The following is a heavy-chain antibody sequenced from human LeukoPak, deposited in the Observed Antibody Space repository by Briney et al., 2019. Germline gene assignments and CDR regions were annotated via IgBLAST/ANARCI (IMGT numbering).Heavy chain of an antibody. D-gene: IGHD4-17*01. J-gene: IGHJ4*02. CDR2: ISGSGGST. CDR1: GFTFSSYA. CDR3: AKILYGDSYFDY. Sequence: GGSLRLSCASSGFTFSSYAMSWVRQAPGKGLEGVPAISGSGGSTYYADSVKGRFTISRDNSKNTLYLQMNSLRAEDTAVYYCAKILYGDSYFDYWGQGTLVTVSS. V-gene: IGHV3-23*01.